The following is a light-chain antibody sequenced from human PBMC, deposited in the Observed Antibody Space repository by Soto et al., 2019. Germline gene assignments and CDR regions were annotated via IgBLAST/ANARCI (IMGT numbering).Light chain of an antibody. CDR3: QQYGSSPIT. Sequence: DIVMTQSPLSLPFTPVEPASISCSSSHSLLHSNGYNYLDWYQQKPGQAPRLLIYGASSRATGIPDRFSGSGSGTDFTLTISRLEPEDFAVYYCQQYGSSPITFGQGTRLEIK. CDR2: GAS. CDR1: HSLLHSNGYNY. V-gene: IGKV3-20*01. J-gene: IGKJ5*01.